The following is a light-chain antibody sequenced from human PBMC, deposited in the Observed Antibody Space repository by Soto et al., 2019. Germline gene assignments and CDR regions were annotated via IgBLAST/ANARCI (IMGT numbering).Light chain of an antibody. V-gene: IGKV1-5*03. J-gene: IGKJ1*01. CDR1: QGISAW. CDR2: KAS. CDR3: QQYNDYSWT. Sequence: DIQITQSPSTLSASVGDRVSINCRASQGISAWLAWYQQKPGKAPRLLIYKASTLEIGVPSRFSGSGSGTEFTLTISSLQPDDVATYYCQQYNDYSWTFGQGTKVDIK.